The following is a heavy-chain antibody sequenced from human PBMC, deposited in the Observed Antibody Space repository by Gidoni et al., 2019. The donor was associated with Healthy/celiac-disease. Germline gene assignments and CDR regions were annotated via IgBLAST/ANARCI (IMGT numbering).Heavy chain of an antibody. Sequence: QVQLVESGGGVVKPGRSLRLSCAASGLTFSSYGMHWVRQAPGKGLEWVAVISYDGSNKYYADSVKGRFTISRDNSKNTLYLQMNSLRAEDTAVYYCAKDLRYCSGGSCPNYYYYYMDVWGKGTTVTVCS. CDR2: ISYDGSNK. CDR1: GLTFSSYG. J-gene: IGHJ6*03. CDR3: AKDLRYCSGGSCPNYYYYYMDV. D-gene: IGHD2-15*01. V-gene: IGHV3-30*18.